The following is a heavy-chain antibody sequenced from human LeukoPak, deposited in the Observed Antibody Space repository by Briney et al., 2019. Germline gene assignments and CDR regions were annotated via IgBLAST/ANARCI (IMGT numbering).Heavy chain of an antibody. J-gene: IGHJ6*02. Sequence: GGSLRLSCAASGFTFSNYWMTWVRQAPGKGLEWVANINRDGSERYYVDSVKGRFTISRDDAKSSLYLQMNSLRAEDTAVYYCARRNAMDVWGQGTTVTVFS. CDR3: ARRNAMDV. CDR2: INRDGSER. V-gene: IGHV3-7*03. CDR1: GFTFSNYW.